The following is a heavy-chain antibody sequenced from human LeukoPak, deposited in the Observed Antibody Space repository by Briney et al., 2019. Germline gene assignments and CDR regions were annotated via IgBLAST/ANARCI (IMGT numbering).Heavy chain of an antibody. CDR3: ARDSGRYSDLFYFDY. Sequence: PSETLSLTCTVSGGSISSYYWNWIWQPAGKGLEWIGRIHASGSTNYNPSLKGRVPMSVDTSKNQCSLKLSSVTAADTAVYYCARDSGRYSDLFYFDYWGQGTLVTVSS. D-gene: IGHD1-26*01. CDR1: GGSISSYY. J-gene: IGHJ4*02. V-gene: IGHV4-4*07. CDR2: IHASGST.